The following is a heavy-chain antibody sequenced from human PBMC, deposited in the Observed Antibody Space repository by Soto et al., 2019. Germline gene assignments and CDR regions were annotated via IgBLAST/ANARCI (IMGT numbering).Heavy chain of an antibody. CDR1: GGSFSGYY. Sequence: SETLSLTCAVYGGSFSGYYWSWIRQPPGKGLEWIGEINHSGSTNYNPSLKSRVTISVDTSKNQFSLKLSSVTAADTAVYYCARFTPIYDYVWGSYRNDAFDIWGQGTMVTVSS. V-gene: IGHV4-34*01. J-gene: IGHJ3*02. D-gene: IGHD3-16*02. CDR2: INHSGST. CDR3: ARFTPIYDYVWGSYRNDAFDI.